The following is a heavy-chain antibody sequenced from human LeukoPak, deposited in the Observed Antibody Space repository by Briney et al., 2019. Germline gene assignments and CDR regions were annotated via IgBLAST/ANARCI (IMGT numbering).Heavy chain of an antibody. CDR3: ASKYYYDSSGYYYLEYFQH. D-gene: IGHD3-22*01. CDR2: IYYSGST. Sequence: SQTLSLTCTVSGGSISSGDYYWSWIRQPPGKGLEWIGYIYYSGSTYYNPSLKSRVTISVDASKNQFSLKLSSVTAADTAVYYCASKYYYDSSGYYYLEYFQHWGQGTLVTVSS. J-gene: IGHJ1*01. V-gene: IGHV4-30-4*08. CDR1: GGSISSGDYY.